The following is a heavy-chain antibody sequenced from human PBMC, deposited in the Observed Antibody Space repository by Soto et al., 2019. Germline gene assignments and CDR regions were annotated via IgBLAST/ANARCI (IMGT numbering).Heavy chain of an antibody. J-gene: IGHJ4*02. D-gene: IGHD2-2*01. Sequence: GGSLRLSCVFSVFTFNNYGINWVRQAPGKGLEWVSTVSKSDYTYYSDSVKGRFTISRDNAKNSVSLQMNTLRAEDTAVYYCAREDSIIIPAVSDFWGQGTLVTVSS. V-gene: IGHV3-21*01. CDR3: AREDSIIIPAVSDF. CDR2: VSKSDYT. CDR1: VFTFNNYG.